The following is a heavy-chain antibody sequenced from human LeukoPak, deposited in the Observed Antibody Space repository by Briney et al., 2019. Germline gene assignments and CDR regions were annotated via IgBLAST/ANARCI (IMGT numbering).Heavy chain of an antibody. Sequence: SETLSLTCAVSGYSISSGYYWGWIRQPPGKGLEWIGSIYHSGNTYHNPSLKSRVTISVDTSKNQFSLKLSSVTAADTAVYYCARRWELLDDAFDIWGQGTMVTVSS. CDR3: ARRWELLDDAFDI. V-gene: IGHV4-38-2*01. D-gene: IGHD1-26*01. CDR2: IYHSGNT. CDR1: GYSISSGYY. J-gene: IGHJ3*02.